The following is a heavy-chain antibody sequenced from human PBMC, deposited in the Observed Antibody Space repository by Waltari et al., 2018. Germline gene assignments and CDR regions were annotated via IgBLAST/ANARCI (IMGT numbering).Heavy chain of an antibody. CDR3: AACGYSYGWGLSLSAFDI. CDR1: GGTFSSYA. Sequence: QVQLVQSGAEVKKPGSSVKVSCKASGGTFSSYAISWVRQAPGQGLEWMGGTIPIFGTANYAQKFQGRVTITTDESTSTAYMELSSLRSEDTAVYYCAACGYSYGWGLSLSAFDIWGQGTMVTVSS. V-gene: IGHV1-69*05. D-gene: IGHD5-18*01. CDR2: TIPIFGTA. J-gene: IGHJ3*02.